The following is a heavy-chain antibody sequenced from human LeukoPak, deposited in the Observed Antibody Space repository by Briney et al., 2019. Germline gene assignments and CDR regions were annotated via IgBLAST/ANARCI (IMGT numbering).Heavy chain of an antibody. J-gene: IGHJ4*02. CDR3: ARGGSYYLNLDY. V-gene: IGHV4-31*03. Sequence: SETLSHTCIVSGGSISSGGYYWSWIRQLPGKGLEWVGYIYYSGSTYYNPSLKSRVTMSVDTSKNQFSLKLSSVTAADTAVYYCARGGSYYLNLDYWGQGTLVTVSS. D-gene: IGHD2/OR15-2a*01. CDR2: IYYSGST. CDR1: GGSISSGGYY.